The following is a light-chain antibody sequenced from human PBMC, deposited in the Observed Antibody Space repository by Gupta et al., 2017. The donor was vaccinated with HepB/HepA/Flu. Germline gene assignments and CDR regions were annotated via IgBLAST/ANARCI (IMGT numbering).Light chain of an antibody. CDR3: QQDYSTPQT. CDR1: QSVLYSSNNKNY. J-gene: IGKJ1*01. CDR2: WAS. Sequence: DIVMTQSPDSLAVSLGERATINCKSSQSVLYSSNNKNYLAWYQQKPGQPPKLLIYWASTRESGVPDRFSGSGSGTDFTLTISSLQAEDAAVYYCQQDYSTPQTFGQGTKVEIK. V-gene: IGKV4-1*01.